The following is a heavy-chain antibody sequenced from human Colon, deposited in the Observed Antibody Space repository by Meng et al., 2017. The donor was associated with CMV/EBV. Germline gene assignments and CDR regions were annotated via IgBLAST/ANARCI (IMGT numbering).Heavy chain of an antibody. J-gene: IGHJ4*02. D-gene: IGHD6-19*01. CDR3: ARAGLRAVEATRSDY. CDR2: ISHTSDT. Sequence: GGSLRLSCAASGFTFSSYSLNWVRQAPGKGLEWVSSISHTSDTYYADSLKGRFTLSRDNAQNSVYLQMNSLTAEDTAVYYCARAGLRAVEATRSDYWGQGTLVTVSS. V-gene: IGHV3-21*06. CDR1: GFTFSSYS.